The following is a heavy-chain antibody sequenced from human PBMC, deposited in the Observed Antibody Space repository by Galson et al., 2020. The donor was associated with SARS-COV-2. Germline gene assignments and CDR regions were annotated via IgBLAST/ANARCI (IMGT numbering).Heavy chain of an antibody. CDR1: GFSLSTSGMC. V-gene: IGHV2-70*01. CDR3: ARHSSSWYLGGWFDP. D-gene: IGHD6-13*01. Sequence: SGPTLVKPTQTLTLTCTFSGFSLSTSGMCVSWIRQPPGKALEWLALIDWDDDKYYSTSLKTRLTISKDTSKNQVVLTMTNMDPVDTATYYCARHSSSWYLGGWFDPWGQGTLVTVSS. J-gene: IGHJ5*02. CDR2: IDWDDDK.